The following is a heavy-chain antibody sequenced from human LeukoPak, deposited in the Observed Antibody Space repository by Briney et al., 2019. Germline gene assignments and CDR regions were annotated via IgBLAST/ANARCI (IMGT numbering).Heavy chain of an antibody. CDR2: IIPIFGTA. CDR1: GGTFSSYA. J-gene: IGHJ6*04. V-gene: IGHV1-69*06. Sequence: ASVKVSCKASGGTFSSYAISWVRQAPGQGLEWMGGIIPIFGTANYAQKFQGRVTTTADKSTSTAYMELSSLRSEDTAVYYCARSSTSCYVYYYYGMDVWGKGTTVTVSS. CDR3: ARSSTSCYVYYYYGMDV. D-gene: IGHD2-2*01.